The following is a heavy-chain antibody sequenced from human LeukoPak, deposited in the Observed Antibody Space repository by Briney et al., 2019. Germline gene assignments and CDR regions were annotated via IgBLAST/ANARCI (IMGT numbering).Heavy chain of an antibody. V-gene: IGHV3-74*01. CDR3: AAAGVGTFDT. J-gene: IGHJ5*02. CDR2: INSDGSST. D-gene: IGHD6-25*01. CDR1: GFTFSSYW. Sequence: GGSLRLSCAASGFTFSSYWMHWVRQAPGKGLVWVSRINSDGSSTSYADSVKGRFTISRDNAQNSLYLQMNTLRVEDTAVYYCAAAGVGTFDTWGQGTLVTVSS.